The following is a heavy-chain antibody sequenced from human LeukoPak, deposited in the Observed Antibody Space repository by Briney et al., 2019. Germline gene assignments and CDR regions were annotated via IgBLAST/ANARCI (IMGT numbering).Heavy chain of an antibody. Sequence: TGGSLTLSCAASGFTFSNAYMSWVRQAPGKGLEWVGRIKHKVEGGTTDYAAPVKGRFTISRDDSTSTLYLQMNSLKTEDTAVYYCGTGSAFDVWGQGTMVTVSS. CDR3: GTGSAFDV. D-gene: IGHD1-1*01. CDR2: IKHKVEGGTT. V-gene: IGHV3-15*01. CDR1: GFTFSNAY. J-gene: IGHJ3*01.